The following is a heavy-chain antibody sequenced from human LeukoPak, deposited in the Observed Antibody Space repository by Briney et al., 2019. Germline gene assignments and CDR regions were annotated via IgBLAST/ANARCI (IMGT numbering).Heavy chain of an antibody. CDR1: GFTFSSYS. CDR3: ARTAPYCSGGSCYYYYGMDV. V-gene: IGHV3-48*02. J-gene: IGHJ6*02. Sequence: GGSLRLSCAASGFTFSSYSMNWVRQAPGKGLEWVSYISSSSSTIYYADSVKGRFTISRDNAKNSLYLQMNSLRNEDTAVYYCARTAPYCSGGSCYYYYGMDVWGQGTTVTVSS. CDR2: ISSSSSTI. D-gene: IGHD2-15*01.